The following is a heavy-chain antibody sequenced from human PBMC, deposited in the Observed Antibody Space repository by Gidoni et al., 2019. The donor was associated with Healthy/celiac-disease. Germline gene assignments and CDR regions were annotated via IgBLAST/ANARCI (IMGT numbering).Heavy chain of an antibody. D-gene: IGHD6-6*01. V-gene: IGHV1-3*01. CDR2: NNAGNGNT. CDR1: GYTFSSYA. Sequence: QVQLVQSGAEVQKPGASVKVSCKASGYTFSSYAMHWVRQAPGQRLEWMGWNNAGNGNTKYSLKFQREVTMTRDTSESTAYMEQSSLRSEGTAVYYCARDKVAARPGEVLDYWGQGTLVTVSS. J-gene: IGHJ4*02. CDR3: ARDKVAARPGEVLDY.